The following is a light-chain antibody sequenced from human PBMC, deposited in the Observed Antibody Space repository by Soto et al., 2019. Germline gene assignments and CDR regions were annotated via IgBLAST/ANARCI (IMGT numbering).Light chain of an antibody. J-gene: IGKJ3*01. Sequence: IQFTQYPPSLSASVGYRVNLAFRSSQCISSYLAWYQQKPGKAAQLLIYAASTLQSGVPSRFSGSGSGTDFTLTISSLQPEAFVTYYCQQLKSSPFTFGTRTKVDIK. CDR1: QCISSY. CDR2: AAS. CDR3: QQLKSSPFT. V-gene: IGKV1-9*01.